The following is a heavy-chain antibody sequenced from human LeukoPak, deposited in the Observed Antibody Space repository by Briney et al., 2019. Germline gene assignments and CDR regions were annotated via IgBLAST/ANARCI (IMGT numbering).Heavy chain of an antibody. CDR2: IYYSGST. V-gene: IGHV4-39*07. CDR1: GGSISSSSYY. D-gene: IGHD3-22*01. J-gene: IGHJ4*02. Sequence: SETLSLTCTVSGGSISSSSYYWGWIRQPPGKGLEWIGSIYYSGSTYYNPSLKSRVTISVDTSKNQFSLKLSSVTAADTAVYYCARAPYYYEGADYWGQGTLVTVSS. CDR3: ARAPYYYEGADY.